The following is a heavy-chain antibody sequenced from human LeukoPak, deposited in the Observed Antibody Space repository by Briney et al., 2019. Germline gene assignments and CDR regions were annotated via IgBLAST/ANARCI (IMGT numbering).Heavy chain of an antibody. CDR1: GGSISSYY. J-gene: IGHJ3*02. CDR2: IYYSGST. V-gene: IGHV4-59*01. D-gene: IGHD3-3*01. CDR3: ARARSSITIFGVVEDAFDI. Sequence: SETLSLTCTVSGGSISSYYWSWIRQPPGKGLEWIGYIYYSGSTNYNPSLKSRVTISVDTSKNQFSLKLSSVTAADTAVYYCARARSSITIFGVVEDAFDIWGQGAMVTVSS.